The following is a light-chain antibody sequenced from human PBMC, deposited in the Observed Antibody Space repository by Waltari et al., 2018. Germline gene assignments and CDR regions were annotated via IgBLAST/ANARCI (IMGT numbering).Light chain of an antibody. V-gene: IGKV1-5*03. CDR1: QRINGW. CDR3: QQYNSYPYT. CDR2: KAS. Sequence: DIQMTQSPSTLAASVRDRVTITCRASQRINGWLAWYQQKPGKAPKLLIYKASNLESGVPSRFSGSGSGTDFTLIINSLQPDDFAKYYCQQYNSYPYTFGQGTKLEIK. J-gene: IGKJ2*01.